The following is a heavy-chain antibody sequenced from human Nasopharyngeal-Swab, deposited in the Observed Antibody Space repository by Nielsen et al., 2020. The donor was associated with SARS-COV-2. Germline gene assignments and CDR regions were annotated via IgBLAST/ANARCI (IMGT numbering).Heavy chain of an antibody. CDR2: IYSGGST. J-gene: IGHJ4*02. CDR1: GFTVSSNY. D-gene: IGHD6-19*01. CDR3: ARASSGWYYFDY. V-gene: IGHV3-53*01. Sequence: GESLKISCAASGFTVSSNYMSWVRQAPGKGLEWVSVIYSGGSTYYADSVKGRFTISRDNSKNTLYLQMNSLRAEDTAVYYCARASSGWYYFDYWGQGTLVTASS.